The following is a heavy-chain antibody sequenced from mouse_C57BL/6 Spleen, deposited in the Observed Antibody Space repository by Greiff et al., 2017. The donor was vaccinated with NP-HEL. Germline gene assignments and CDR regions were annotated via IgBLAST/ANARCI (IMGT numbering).Heavy chain of an antibody. CDR1: GYTFTSYG. CDR2: IYPRSGNT. J-gene: IGHJ1*03. V-gene: IGHV1-81*01. D-gene: IGHD1-1*01. CDR3: ARAGDYYGSSPYFDV. Sequence: QVQLQQSGAELARPGASVKLSCKAPGYTFTSYGISWVKQRTGQGLEWIGEIYPRSGNTYYNEKFKGKATLTADKSSSTAYMELRSLTSEDSAVYFCARAGDYYGSSPYFDVWGTGTTVTVSS.